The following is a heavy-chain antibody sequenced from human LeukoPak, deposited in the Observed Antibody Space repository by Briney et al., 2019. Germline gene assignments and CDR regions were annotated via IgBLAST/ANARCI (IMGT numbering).Heavy chain of an antibody. CDR2: ISSSGSTI. V-gene: IGHV3-48*03. CDR1: GFTFSSYE. J-gene: IGHJ4*02. CDR3: ARAMYYDYVWGSYRYMPDY. Sequence: GGSLRLSCAASGFTFSSYEMNWVRQAPGKGLEWVSYISSSGSTIYYADSVKGRFTISRDNAKNSLYLQMNSLRAEDTAVYYCARAMYYDYVWGSYRYMPDYWGQGTLVTVSS. D-gene: IGHD3-16*02.